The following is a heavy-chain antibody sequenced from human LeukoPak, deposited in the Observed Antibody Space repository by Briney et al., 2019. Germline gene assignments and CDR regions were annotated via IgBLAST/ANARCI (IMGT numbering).Heavy chain of an antibody. J-gene: IGHJ4*02. V-gene: IGHV3-7*01. CDR1: GFTFSSYW. Sequence: GGSLRLSCAASGFTFSSYWMSWVRQAPEKGLEWVANINQDGSVKVYVDSVKGRFIISRDNAKNSLYLQMNSLGPDDTAVYYCATLRRASPGDYWGQGTLVTVSS. CDR3: ATLRRASPGDY. D-gene: IGHD3-10*01. CDR2: INQDGSVK.